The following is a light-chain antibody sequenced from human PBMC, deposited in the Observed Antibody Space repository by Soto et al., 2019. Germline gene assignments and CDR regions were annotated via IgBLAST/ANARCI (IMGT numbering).Light chain of an antibody. CDR2: GAS. Sequence: EIVLTQSPGALSLSPGERATLSCRASQTASSSHLAWYQQKPGQAPRLLIYGASTRATGIPARFSGSGSGTDFTLTISSLQSEDFAVYSCQQYNNWPPVTFGGGTKVDI. CDR3: QQYNNWPPVT. J-gene: IGKJ4*01. CDR1: QTASSSH. V-gene: IGKV3-15*01.